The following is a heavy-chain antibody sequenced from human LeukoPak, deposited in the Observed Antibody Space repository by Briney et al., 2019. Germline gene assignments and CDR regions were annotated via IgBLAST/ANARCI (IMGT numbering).Heavy chain of an antibody. V-gene: IGHV1-69*04. D-gene: IGHD6-19*01. Sequence: SVKVSFKASGGTFSSYAISWVRQAPGQGLEWMGRIIPILGIANYAQKFQGRVTITADKSTSTAYMELSSLRSEDTAVYYCARVRRIAVAEFDPWGQGTLVTVSS. CDR3: ARVRRIAVAEFDP. CDR1: GGTFSSYA. J-gene: IGHJ5*02. CDR2: IIPILGIA.